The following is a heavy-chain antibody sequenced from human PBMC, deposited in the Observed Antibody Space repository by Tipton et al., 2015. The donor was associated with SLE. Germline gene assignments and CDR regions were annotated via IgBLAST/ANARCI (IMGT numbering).Heavy chain of an antibody. Sequence: TLSLTCTVSGDSISSSGFYWAWIRQPPGKGLEWVGTIYSSGSTYYNPSLKSRVTVSVDRTKNQFSLIVSSVTAADTAVYYCARDLVGYYDSSGYDSSWGQGALVTVSS. CDR1: GDSISSSGFY. J-gene: IGHJ5*02. V-gene: IGHV4-39*07. CDR3: ARDLVGYYDSSGYDSS. CDR2: IYSSGST. D-gene: IGHD3-22*01.